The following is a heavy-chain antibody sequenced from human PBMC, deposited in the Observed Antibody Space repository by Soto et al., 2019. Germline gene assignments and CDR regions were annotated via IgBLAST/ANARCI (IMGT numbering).Heavy chain of an antibody. Sequence: GGSLRLSCAASGFTFSSYAMHWVRQAPGKGLEWVAVISYDGSNKYYADSVKGRFTISRDNSKNTLYLQMNSLRAEDTAVYYCARERYYDFGRLNAFDIWGQGTMVTVSS. CDR1: GFTFSSYA. D-gene: IGHD3-3*01. CDR3: ARERYYDFGRLNAFDI. V-gene: IGHV3-30-3*01. J-gene: IGHJ3*02. CDR2: ISYDGSNK.